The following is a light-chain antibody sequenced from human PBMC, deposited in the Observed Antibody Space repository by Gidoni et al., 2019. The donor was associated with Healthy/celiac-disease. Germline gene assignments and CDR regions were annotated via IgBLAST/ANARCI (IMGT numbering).Light chain of an antibody. V-gene: IGLV1-47*01. J-gene: IGLJ3*02. Sequence: QSVLTQPPSASGTPGQRVTISCSGSSSNLGSNYVYWYQQLPGTAPKLLIYRNNQRPSGVPDRFSGSKSGTPASLAISGLRSEDEADYYCAAWDDSLSGWVFGGGTKLTVL. CDR2: RNN. CDR1: SSNLGSNY. CDR3: AAWDDSLSGWV.